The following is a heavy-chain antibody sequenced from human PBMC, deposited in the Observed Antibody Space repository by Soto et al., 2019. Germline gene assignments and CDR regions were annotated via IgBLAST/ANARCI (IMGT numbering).Heavy chain of an antibody. CDR3: AREEYSSSSSLGY. D-gene: IGHD6-6*01. CDR2: IYYSGST. J-gene: IGHJ4*02. Sequence: PSETLSLTCTVSGGSISSYYWSWIRQPPGKGLEWIGYIYYSGSTNYNPSLKSRVTISVDTSKNQFSLQLNSVTPEDTAVYYCAREEYSSSSSLGYWGQGTLVTVSS. V-gene: IGHV4-59*12. CDR1: GGSISSYY.